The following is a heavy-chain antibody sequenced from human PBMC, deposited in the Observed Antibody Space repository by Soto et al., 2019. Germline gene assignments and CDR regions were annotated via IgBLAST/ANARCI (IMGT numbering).Heavy chain of an antibody. V-gene: IGHV4-59*01. Sequence: QLQLQESGPGLVKPSETLSLTCTVSGGSISHYHWNWIRQAPGKGMEWIGYIFYNGSTHYNPSLTSRVTISVDMSKNRRSLTLTSVTAADTAVYYCARSFYPWCQGTLVTVS. CDR2: IFYNGST. J-gene: IGHJ5*02. CDR1: GGSISHYH. CDR3: ARSFYP.